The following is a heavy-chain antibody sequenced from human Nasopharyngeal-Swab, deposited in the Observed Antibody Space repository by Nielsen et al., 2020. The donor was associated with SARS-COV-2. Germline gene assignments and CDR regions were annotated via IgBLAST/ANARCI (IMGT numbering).Heavy chain of an antibody. CDR3: AGAVAGTGWDY. J-gene: IGHJ4*02. D-gene: IGHD6-19*01. Sequence: WIRQPPGKGPEWIGYIYYSGGTNYSPSLKSRVTISVDTSKNQFSLKLSSVTAADTAVYYCAGAVAGTGWDYWGQGTLVTVSS. V-gene: IGHV4-59*01. CDR2: IYYSGGT.